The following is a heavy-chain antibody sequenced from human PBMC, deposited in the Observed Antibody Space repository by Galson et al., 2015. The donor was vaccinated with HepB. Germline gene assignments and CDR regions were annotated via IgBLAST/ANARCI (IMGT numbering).Heavy chain of an antibody. Sequence: SLRLSCAASGFTFSGYSMNWVRQAPGKGLEWVSYISSSSNTIYYADSVTGRFTISRDNAKNSLYLQMNSLRAEDTAVYYCASPGQWLGGFDYWGQGTLVPVSS. J-gene: IGHJ4*02. V-gene: IGHV3-48*04. CDR3: ASPGQWLGGFDY. CDR1: GFTFSGYS. D-gene: IGHD6-19*01. CDR2: ISSSSNTI.